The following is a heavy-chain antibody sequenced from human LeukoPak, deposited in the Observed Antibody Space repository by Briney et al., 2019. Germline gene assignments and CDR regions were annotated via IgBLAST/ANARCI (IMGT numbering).Heavy chain of an antibody. CDR1: GYTFTSYG. J-gene: IGHJ5*02. D-gene: IGHD2-2*01. Sequence: ASVKVSCKASGYTFTSYGISWVRQAPGQGLEWMGWISAYNGNTNYAQKLQGRVTMTTDTSTSTAYMELRSLRSDDTAVYYCAVGYCSSTSCYAGSVFDPWGQGALVTVYS. V-gene: IGHV1-18*01. CDR3: AVGYCSSTSCYAGSVFDP. CDR2: ISAYNGNT.